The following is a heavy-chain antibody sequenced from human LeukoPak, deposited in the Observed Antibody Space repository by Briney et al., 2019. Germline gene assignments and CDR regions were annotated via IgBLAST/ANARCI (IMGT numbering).Heavy chain of an antibody. Sequence: GASVKVSCKASGYTFTSYDINWVRQATGQGLEWMGWMNPNSGNTGYAQKFQGRVTMTRNTSISTAYMELSGLRSEDTAVYYCARNPANDYGGNDQDYWGQGTLVTVSS. CDR2: MNPNSGNT. CDR1: GYTFTSYD. V-gene: IGHV1-8*01. D-gene: IGHD4-23*01. J-gene: IGHJ4*02. CDR3: ARNPANDYGGNDQDY.